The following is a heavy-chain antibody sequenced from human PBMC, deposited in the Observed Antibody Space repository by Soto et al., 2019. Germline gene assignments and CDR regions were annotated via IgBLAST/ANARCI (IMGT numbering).Heavy chain of an antibody. J-gene: IGHJ6*02. Sequence: SETLSLTCTVSGGSISSSSYYWGWIRQPPGKGLEWIGSIYYSGSTYYNPSLKSRVTISVDTSKNQFSLKLSSVTAADTAVYYCASPDYGGNRFYYYYGMDVWGQGTTVTVS. CDR3: ASPDYGGNRFYYYYGMDV. V-gene: IGHV4-39*01. D-gene: IGHD4-17*01. CDR1: GGSISSSSYY. CDR2: IYYSGST.